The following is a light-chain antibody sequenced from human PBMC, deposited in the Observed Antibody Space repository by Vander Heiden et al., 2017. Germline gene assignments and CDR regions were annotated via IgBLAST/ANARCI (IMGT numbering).Light chain of an antibody. CDR1: QSVRSSH. J-gene: IGKJ1*01. CDR3: QQYSSAPLT. Sequence: ETVLTQSPGTLSWSPGEIATLSCRASQSVRSSHLAWYQQKPGQAPRLLIFGASSRATGIPDRFSGSGSGTDFTLTITRLEPEDFAIYHCQQYSSAPLTFGQGTKVEIK. V-gene: IGKV3-20*01. CDR2: GAS.